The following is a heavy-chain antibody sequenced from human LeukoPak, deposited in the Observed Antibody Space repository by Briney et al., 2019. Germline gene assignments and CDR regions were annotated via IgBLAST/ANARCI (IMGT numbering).Heavy chain of an antibody. CDR3: ARAQRRNWYYYDSQGGWFDP. Sequence: ASVKVSCKASGYTFTSYDINWVRQATGQGLEWMGWMNPNSGNTGYAQKFQGRVTMTRNTSISTAYMELSSLRSEDTAVYYCARAQRRNWYYYDSQGGWFDPWGQGTLVTVSS. CDR1: GYTFTSYD. D-gene: IGHD3-22*01. J-gene: IGHJ5*02. CDR2: MNPNSGNT. V-gene: IGHV1-8*01.